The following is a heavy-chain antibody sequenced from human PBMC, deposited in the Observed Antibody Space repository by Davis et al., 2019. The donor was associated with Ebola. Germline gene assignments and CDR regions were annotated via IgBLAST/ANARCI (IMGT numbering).Heavy chain of an antibody. J-gene: IGHJ4*02. CDR3: ARDRYGERFFDY. CDR2: ISSDGTNK. V-gene: IGHV3-30-3*01. D-gene: IGHD3-10*01. CDR1: GLTFSNYG. Sequence: GESLKISCAASGLTFSNYGLHWVRQATGKGLEWVAGISSDGTNKYYADSVQGRCTISRDNFKNTLYLQMNSLRAEDTAVYFCARDRYGERFFDYWGQGTLVTVSS.